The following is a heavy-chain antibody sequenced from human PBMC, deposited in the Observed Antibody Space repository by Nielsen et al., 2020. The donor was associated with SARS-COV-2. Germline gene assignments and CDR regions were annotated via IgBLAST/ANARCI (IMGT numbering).Heavy chain of an antibody. D-gene: IGHD3-3*01. Sequence: SETLSLTCTVSGGSISSGGYYWSWIRQHPGKGLEWIGYIYYSGSTYYNPSLKSRVTISVDTSKNQISLKLSPVTAADTAVYYCARGGTIFGVVTRMDVWGQGTTVTVSS. CDR2: IYYSGST. CDR3: ARGGTIFGVVTRMDV. V-gene: IGHV4-31*03. J-gene: IGHJ6*02. CDR1: GGSISSGGYY.